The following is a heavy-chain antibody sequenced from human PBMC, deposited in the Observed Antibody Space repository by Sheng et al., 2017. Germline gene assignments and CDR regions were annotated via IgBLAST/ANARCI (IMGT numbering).Heavy chain of an antibody. CDR3: ARGRWLHSRSYYFDS. CDR1: RFTLSDFY. J-gene: IGHJ4*02. V-gene: IGHV3-11*04. CDR2: ISSSGGTI. D-gene: IGHD3-10*01. Sequence: PGGSLRLSCAASRFTLSDFYMSWIRQAPGKGLECISYISSSGGTIYYADSVKGRFTISRDDAKNTLNLQMTGLRVDDTGVYYCARGRWLHSRSYYFDSWGQGTLVTVSS.